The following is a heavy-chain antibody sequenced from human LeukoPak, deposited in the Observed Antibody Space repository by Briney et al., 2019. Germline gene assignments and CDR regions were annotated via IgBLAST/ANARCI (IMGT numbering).Heavy chain of an antibody. CDR2: IIPIFGTA. V-gene: IGHV1-69*13. Sequence: ASVKLSCKASGGTFSSYAISWVRQAPGQGLEWVGGIIPIFGTANYAQTFQGRVTITADESTSTAYMELSSLRSEDTAVYYCARRSGGSYVRPMIYYFDYWGQGTLVTVSS. J-gene: IGHJ4*02. CDR1: GGTFSSYA. CDR3: ARRSGGSYVRPMIYYFDY. D-gene: IGHD1-26*01.